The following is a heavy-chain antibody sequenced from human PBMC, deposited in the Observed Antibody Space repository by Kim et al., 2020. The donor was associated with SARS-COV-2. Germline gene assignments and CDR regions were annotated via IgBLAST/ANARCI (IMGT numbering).Heavy chain of an antibody. V-gene: IGHV4-39*07. Sequence: SETLSLTCTVSGGSISSSRYYWGWIRQPPGKGLEWIGSIYYSGSTYYNPSLKSRVTISVDTSKNQFSLKLSSVTAADTAVYYCATESVRGVNHYYYGMDVWGQGTTVTVSS. CDR1: GGSISSSRYY. J-gene: IGHJ6*02. CDR2: IYYSGST. CDR3: ATESVRGVNHYYYGMDV. D-gene: IGHD3-10*01.